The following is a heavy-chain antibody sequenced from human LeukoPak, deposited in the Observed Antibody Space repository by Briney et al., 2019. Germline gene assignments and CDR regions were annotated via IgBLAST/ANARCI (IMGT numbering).Heavy chain of an antibody. D-gene: IGHD5-18*01. CDR2: IRQDGSEK. Sequence: PGGSLRLSCAASGFTFSNYLMRWVRQAPGKGLEWVANIRQDGSEKYYADSVKGRFTISRDNANNSLYLQMSSLRDEDTAVYYCARGGYSYAIDFWGQGTLVTVSS. J-gene: IGHJ4*02. CDR1: GFTFSNYL. CDR3: ARGGYSYAIDF. V-gene: IGHV3-7*05.